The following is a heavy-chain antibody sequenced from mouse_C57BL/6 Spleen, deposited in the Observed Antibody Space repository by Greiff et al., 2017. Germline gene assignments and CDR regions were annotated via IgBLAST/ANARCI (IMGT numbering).Heavy chain of an antibody. CDR3: ARPPNYYGSSYGYFDV. CDR2: ISGGGGNT. CDR1: GFTFSSYT. J-gene: IGHJ1*03. V-gene: IGHV5-9*01. D-gene: IGHD1-1*01. Sequence: EVHLVESGGGLVKPGGSLKLSCAASGFTFSSYTMSWVRQTPEKRLAWVATISGGGGNTYYPDSVKGRFTISRDNAKNTLYLQMSSLRSEDTALYYCARPPNYYGSSYGYFDVWGTGTTVTVSS.